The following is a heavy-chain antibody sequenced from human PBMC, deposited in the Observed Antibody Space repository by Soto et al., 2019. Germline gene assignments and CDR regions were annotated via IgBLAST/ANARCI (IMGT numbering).Heavy chain of an antibody. J-gene: IGHJ4*02. V-gene: IGHV4-31*03. CDR3: ARGGGYSGYEEVDY. D-gene: IGHD5-12*01. Sequence: QVQLQESGPGLVKPSQTLSLTCTVSGGSISSGGYYWSWIRQHPGKGLEWIGYIYYSGSTYYNPSLKSRVTXXVXTXXNQFSLKLSSVTAADTAVYYCARGGGYSGYEEVDYWGQGTLVTVSS. CDR1: GGSISSGGYY. CDR2: IYYSGST.